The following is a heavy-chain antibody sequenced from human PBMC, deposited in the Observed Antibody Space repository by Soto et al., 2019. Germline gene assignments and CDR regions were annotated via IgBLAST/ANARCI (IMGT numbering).Heavy chain of an antibody. D-gene: IGHD3-3*02. Sequence: ASVKVSCKASGYTFTSYDINWVRQATVQGLEGMGWMNPNSGNTGYAQKFQGRVTMTRNTSISTAYMELSSLRSEDTAVYYCARGSWHFWSGYLYYFDYWGQGTLVTVSS. V-gene: IGHV1-8*01. CDR3: ARGSWHFWSGYLYYFDY. CDR1: GYTFTSYD. CDR2: MNPNSGNT. J-gene: IGHJ4*02.